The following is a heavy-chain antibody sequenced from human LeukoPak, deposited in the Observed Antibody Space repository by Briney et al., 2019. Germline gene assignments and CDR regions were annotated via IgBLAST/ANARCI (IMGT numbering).Heavy chain of an antibody. CDR1: GGSISTDY. D-gene: IGHD5-18*01. J-gene: IGHJ6*03. Sequence: PSETLSLTCTVSGGSISTDYWSWIRQPPGKGLEWIGYIYYSGSTNYNPSLKSRVTISVDTSKNQFSLKLSSVTAADTAVYYCARASARGYSYGYYYMDVWGKGTTVTVSS. CDR2: IYYSGST. V-gene: IGHV4-59*01. CDR3: ARASARGYSYGYYYMDV.